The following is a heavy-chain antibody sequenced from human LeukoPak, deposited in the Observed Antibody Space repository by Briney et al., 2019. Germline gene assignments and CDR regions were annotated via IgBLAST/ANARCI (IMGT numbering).Heavy chain of an antibody. CDR3: ARGGGYTDS. Sequence: GGSLRLSCAASGFTVSSNYMNWVRQAPGKGLEWVSGVSGSGGITFYADSVKGRFTISRDNSKNTLYLQMNSLRADDTAVYYCARGGGYTDSWGQGTLVTVSS. CDR2: VSGSGGIT. V-gene: IGHV3-23*01. J-gene: IGHJ4*02. CDR1: GFTVSSNY. D-gene: IGHD5-24*01.